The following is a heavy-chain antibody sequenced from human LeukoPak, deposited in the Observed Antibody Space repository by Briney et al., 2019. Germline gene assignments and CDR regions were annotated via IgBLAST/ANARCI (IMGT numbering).Heavy chain of an antibody. CDR3: AVAVAGTPLDY. V-gene: IGHV4-34*08. CDR2: IYHSGST. Sequence: PGGALRLSCAASGFTFSDYYMSWIRQAPGKGLEWIGEIYHSGSTNYNPSLKSRVTISVDKSKNQFSLKLSSVTAADTAVYYCAVAVAGTPLDYWGQGTLVTVSS. D-gene: IGHD6-19*01. CDR1: GFTFSDYY. J-gene: IGHJ4*02.